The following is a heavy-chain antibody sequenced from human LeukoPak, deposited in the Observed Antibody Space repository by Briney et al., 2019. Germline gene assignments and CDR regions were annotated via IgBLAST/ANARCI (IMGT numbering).Heavy chain of an antibody. CDR1: GFTFSSYT. Sequence: GGSLRLSCAASGFTFSSYTMTWVRQAPGKGLEWVSAISDSGGSTYYADSVKGRFTISRDNSKNTLYLQVNSLRAADTAIYYCAKVQEMDTILPPFHYWGQGTLVTVSS. D-gene: IGHD5-24*01. CDR3: AKVQEMDTILPPFHY. J-gene: IGHJ4*02. CDR2: ISDSGGST. V-gene: IGHV3-23*01.